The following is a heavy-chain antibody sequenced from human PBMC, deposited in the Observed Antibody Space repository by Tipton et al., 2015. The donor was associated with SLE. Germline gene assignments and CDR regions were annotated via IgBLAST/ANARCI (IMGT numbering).Heavy chain of an antibody. V-gene: IGHV4-38-2*01. CDR3: ARTLGAIAHTVYDAFDI. CDR1: GYSITTGYY. J-gene: IGHJ3*02. D-gene: IGHD1-26*01. CDR2: IYHSGTT. Sequence: TLSLTCSVSGYSITTGYYWAWIRQPPGTGLEYIGNIYHSGTTYYNPSLKSRVTMSVDMSKNQFSLRLTSVTAADTAVYYCARTLGAIAHTVYDAFDIWGQGKMVTVSS.